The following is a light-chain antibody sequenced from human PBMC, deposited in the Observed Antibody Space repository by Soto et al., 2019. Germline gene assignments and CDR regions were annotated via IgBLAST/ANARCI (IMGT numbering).Light chain of an antibody. V-gene: IGKV1-33*01. CDR2: DAS. CDR3: QQYYNFPIT. J-gene: IGKJ5*01. CDR1: QDISNH. Sequence: DIQMTQSPSPLSASVGDRVTITCQASQDISNHLNWYQQKPGKAPKLLIYDASNLGTGVPSRFSGSGSGTDFSVTISSLQPEDFATYYCQQYYNFPITFGQGTRLEIK.